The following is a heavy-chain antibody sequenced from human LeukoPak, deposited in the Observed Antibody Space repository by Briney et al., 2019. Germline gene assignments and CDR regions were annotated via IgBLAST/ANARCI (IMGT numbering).Heavy chain of an antibody. V-gene: IGHV3-23*01. CDR2: ISAGGSST. CDR1: GFTFTNYA. CDR3: AKQLGYCSDGSCYFPY. J-gene: IGHJ4*02. Sequence: AGGSLRLSCAVSGFTFTNYAMSWVRQASGRGLEWVSTISAGGSSTYNADSVKGRFTISRDNSKNTLYPQMNSLRAEDTAVYYCAKQLGYCSDGSCYFPYWGQGTLVTVSS. D-gene: IGHD2-15*01.